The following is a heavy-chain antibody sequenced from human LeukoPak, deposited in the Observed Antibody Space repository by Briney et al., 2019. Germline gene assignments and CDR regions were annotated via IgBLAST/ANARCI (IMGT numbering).Heavy chain of an antibody. CDR1: GFTFSSYW. CDR2: IKQDGSEK. J-gene: IGHJ6*02. V-gene: IGHV3-7*01. Sequence: PGGSLRLSCAASGFTFSSYWMSWVRQAPGKGLEWVANIKQDGSEKYYADSVKGRFTISRDNAKNSLYLQMNSLRAEDTAVYYCARGDSMVRGVPYYYGMDVWGQGTTVTVSS. CDR3: ARGDSMVRGVPYYYGMDV. D-gene: IGHD3-10*01.